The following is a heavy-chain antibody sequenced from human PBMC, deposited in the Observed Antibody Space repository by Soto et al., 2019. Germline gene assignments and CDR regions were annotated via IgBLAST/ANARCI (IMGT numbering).Heavy chain of an antibody. CDR1: RGTFSSHA. CDR2: IIPIFGTA. J-gene: IGHJ4*02. V-gene: IGHV1-69*13. CDR3: ARAIIHGSSQYYFDY. Sequence: SAKVSCNASRGTFSSHAISWVRQAPGQGLEGVGGIIPIFGTANYAQKSQGRVTITADESTSTAYMELSSLRSEDTAVYYCARAIIHGSSQYYFDYWGQGTLVTVSS. D-gene: IGHD3-10*01.